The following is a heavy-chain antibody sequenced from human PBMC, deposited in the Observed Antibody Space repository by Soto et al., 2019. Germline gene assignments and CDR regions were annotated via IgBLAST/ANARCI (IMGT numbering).Heavy chain of an antibody. J-gene: IGHJ4*02. D-gene: IGHD2-15*01. CDR1: RRSCRCRCYS. V-gene: IGHV4-39*02. CDR3: GTPRCSGDRCYFTY. CDR2: VYYGGGT. Sequence: TVARRSCRCRCYSWRWKRQPPGKGMAWIGTVYYGGGTKYNPSLKSRVTIDVDKTQNHFSLNLTSVTAADTSIYYCGTPRCSGDRCYFTYWGQGAPVTVSS.